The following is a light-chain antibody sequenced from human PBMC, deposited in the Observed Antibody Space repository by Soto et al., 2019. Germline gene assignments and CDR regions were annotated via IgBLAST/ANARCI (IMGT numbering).Light chain of an antibody. V-gene: IGKV4-1*01. CDR2: CAS. CDR3: QQSYSSPLP. CDR1: QSVLHTSSNKNY. J-gene: IGKJ4*01. Sequence: DIVMTQSPDSLAVSLGEMATINCKSSQSVLHTSSNKNYLAWYQQKPGHPPKVLIYCASTRESGVPDRFSGSGSGTDFPLTISDLQAEDVAVYYCQQSYSSPLPFGGGTKVEIK.